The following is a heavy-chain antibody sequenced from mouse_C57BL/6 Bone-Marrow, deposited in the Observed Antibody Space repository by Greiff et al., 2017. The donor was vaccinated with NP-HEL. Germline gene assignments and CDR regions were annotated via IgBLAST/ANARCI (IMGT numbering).Heavy chain of an antibody. CDR2: IYPRSGNT. Sequence: QVQLQQSGAELARPGASVQLSCKASGYTFTSYGISWVKQRTGQGLEWIGEIYPRSGNTYYNEKFKGKATLTADKSSSTAYMELRSLTSEDSAVYFCAEDGYYVAWFAYWGQGTLVTVSA. D-gene: IGHD2-3*01. V-gene: IGHV1-81*01. CDR1: GYTFTSYG. CDR3: AEDGYYVAWFAY. J-gene: IGHJ3*01.